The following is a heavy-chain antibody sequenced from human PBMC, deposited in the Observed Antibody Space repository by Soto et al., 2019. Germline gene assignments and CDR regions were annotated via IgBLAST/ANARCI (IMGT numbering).Heavy chain of an antibody. V-gene: IGHV4-39*01. CDR3: ARQATKSFDY. J-gene: IGHJ4*02. Sequence: SETLSLTCTVSGGSISSSDYYWDWIRQPPGKGLEWIGYINYSGTTNSNPSLKSRVTISVDTPKNQFSLKLSSVTAADTAVYYCARQATKSFDYWGQGTLVTVSS. CDR1: GGSISSSDYY. D-gene: IGHD5-12*01. CDR2: INYSGTT.